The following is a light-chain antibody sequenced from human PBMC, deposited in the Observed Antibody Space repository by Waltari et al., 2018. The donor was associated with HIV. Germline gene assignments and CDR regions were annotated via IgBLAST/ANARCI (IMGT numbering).Light chain of an antibody. CDR1: NSNIATNT. CDR2: SNS. V-gene: IGLV1-44*01. J-gene: IGLJ2*01. CDR3: AAWDDSLNAV. Sequence: QSVLTQPPSASGTPGQRVTISCSGSNSNIATNTVNWYQQLPGTAPKLLIYSNSRRPSGVPDRFPGSKAGTSASLAISGLQSEDEADYCCAAWDDSLNAVFGGGTKLTVL.